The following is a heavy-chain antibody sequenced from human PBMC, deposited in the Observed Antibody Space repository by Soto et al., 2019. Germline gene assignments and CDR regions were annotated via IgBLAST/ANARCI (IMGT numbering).Heavy chain of an antibody. CDR1: GGSISSGDYY. V-gene: IGHV4-30-4*01. D-gene: IGHD3-10*01. J-gene: IGHJ5*02. CDR2: IYYSGST. CDR3: ARGWFSYYGSGSYSNWFDP. Sequence: QVQLQESGPGLVKPSQTLSLTCTVSGGSISSGDYYWSWIRQPPGKGLEWIGYIYYSGSTYYNPSLKRRVTIAVDTSKNQFSLKLSSVTAADTAVYYCARGWFSYYGSGSYSNWFDPWGQGTLVTVSS.